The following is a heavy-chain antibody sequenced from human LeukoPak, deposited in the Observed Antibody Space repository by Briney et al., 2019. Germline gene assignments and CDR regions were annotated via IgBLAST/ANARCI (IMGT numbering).Heavy chain of an antibody. CDR1: GFTFTNYG. D-gene: IGHD6-25*01. J-gene: IGHJ5*02. V-gene: IGHV3-23*01. CDR2: INVSGGTT. Sequence: GGSLRLSCAASGFTFTNYGMSWVRQAPGKGLGWVSTINVSGGTTYYADSVKGRFTISRDNSKNTLYLQMNSLRAEDTAVYFCARGAGSNWFAPWGQGTLVTVSS. CDR3: ARGAGSNWFAP.